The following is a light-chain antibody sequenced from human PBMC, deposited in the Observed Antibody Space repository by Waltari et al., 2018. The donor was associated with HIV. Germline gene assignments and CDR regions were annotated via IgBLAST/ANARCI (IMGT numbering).Light chain of an antibody. CDR2: GAS. V-gene: IGKV3-15*01. Sequence: EIVMTQSPATLSVSPGERATLSCRASQSAGTNLAWYQQKRGQAPRLLIYGASTRATGIPARFSGSGSGTDFTLTISSLQSEDFAVYYCQQYNNWPPLTFGGGTKVEIK. CDR1: QSAGTN. CDR3: QQYNNWPPLT. J-gene: IGKJ4*01.